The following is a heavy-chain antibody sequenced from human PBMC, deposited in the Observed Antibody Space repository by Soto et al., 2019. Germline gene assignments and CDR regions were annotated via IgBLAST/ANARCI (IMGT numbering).Heavy chain of an antibody. CDR1: GASISHFY. J-gene: IGHJ3*02. V-gene: IGHV4-4*09. CDR2: IYDSGTT. D-gene: IGHD6-13*01. CDR3: ARYDSTWFAAFDI. Sequence: SETLSLTCTVSGASISHFYWSWIRQSPGKGLEWLGYIYDSGTTYYNPSLKSRTTISLDLSKNHFSLSLTSITAADTAVYFCARYDSTWFAAFDIWGPGTMVTVSS.